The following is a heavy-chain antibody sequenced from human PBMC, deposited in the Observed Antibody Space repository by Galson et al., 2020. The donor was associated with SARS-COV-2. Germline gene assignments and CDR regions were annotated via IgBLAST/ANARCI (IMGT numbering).Heavy chain of an antibody. V-gene: IGHV1-18*01. CDR1: GYTFRNYG. Sequence: ASVKVSCKASGYTFRNYGTIWVRQAPGQGLEWMGWIGPYNGNTNYAPKFQGRLTMTTDTSASTAYMDLRGLRSDDTAKYYCARVGPEASYYFDLWGHGTLVTVSS. CDR3: ARVGPEASYYFDL. J-gene: IGHJ4*01. CDR2: IGPYNGNT. D-gene: IGHD1-26*01.